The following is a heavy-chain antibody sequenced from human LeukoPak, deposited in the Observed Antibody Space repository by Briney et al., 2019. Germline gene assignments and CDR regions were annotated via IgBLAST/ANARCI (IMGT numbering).Heavy chain of an antibody. J-gene: IGHJ5*02. CDR2: MNPNSGNT. V-gene: IGHV1-8*01. CDR3: ARGVRCTNGACYHNWFDP. CDR1: GYTFTSYD. Sequence: ASVKVSCKASGYTFTSYDINWVRQATGQGLEWMGWMNPNSGNTGYAQKFQGRVTMTRNTSISTAYMELSSLRSEDTAVYYCARGVRCTNGACYHNWFDPWGQGPLVTVSS. D-gene: IGHD2-8*01.